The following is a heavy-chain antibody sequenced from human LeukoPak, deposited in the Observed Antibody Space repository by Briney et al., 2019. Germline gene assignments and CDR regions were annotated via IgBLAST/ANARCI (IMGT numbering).Heavy chain of an antibody. CDR1: GFTFSSYG. Sequence: GGSLRLSCAASGFTFSSYGMHWVRQAPGKGLEWVAFIRYDGSNKYYADSVKGRFTISRDNSKNTLYLQMNSLRAEDTAVYYCAKDSSGGQHIVVMIAPYPLGEWGQGTLVTVSS. J-gene: IGHJ4*02. V-gene: IGHV3-30*02. CDR3: AKDSSGGQHIVVMIAPYPLGE. CDR2: IRYDGSNK. D-gene: IGHD2-21*01.